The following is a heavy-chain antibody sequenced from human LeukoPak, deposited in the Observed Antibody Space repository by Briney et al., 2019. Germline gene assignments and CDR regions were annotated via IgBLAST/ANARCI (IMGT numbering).Heavy chain of an antibody. CDR2: ISSSSSYI. V-gene: IGHV3-21*01. D-gene: IGHD5-24*01. CDR3: ARSRDGYNFVY. J-gene: IGHJ4*02. CDR1: GFTLRRYR. Sequence: GXSLRLSCAASGFTLRRYRMKWVRQARGKGGEWVSSISSSSSYIYYADSVKGRFTISRHNAKNSLYLQMNSLRAEDTAVYYCARSRDGYNFVYWGQGTLVTVSS.